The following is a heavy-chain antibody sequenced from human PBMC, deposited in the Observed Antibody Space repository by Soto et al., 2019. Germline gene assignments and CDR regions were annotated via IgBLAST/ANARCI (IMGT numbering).Heavy chain of an antibody. CDR3: AKDPYSGVLVPVAIGFDP. CDR2: ISGSGGSA. J-gene: IGHJ5*02. V-gene: IGHV3-23*01. CDR1: GFTFSSYA. Sequence: GGSLRLSCAASGFTFSSYAMTWVRQGPGKGLEWVSAISGSGGSAYYADSVKGRFTISRDNSKNTLYLQMNSLRADDSGVYYCAKDPYSGVLVPVAIGFDPWGPGTLVTVSS. D-gene: IGHD2-2*01.